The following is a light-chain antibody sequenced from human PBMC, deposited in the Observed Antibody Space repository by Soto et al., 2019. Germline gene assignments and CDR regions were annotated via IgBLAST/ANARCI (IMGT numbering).Light chain of an antibody. CDR2: GVS. J-gene: IGKJ1*01. CDR3: QQRSNWPA. V-gene: IGKV3D-20*02. CDR1: ESVSDSQ. Sequence: EIVLAQSPATLSLSPGERATLSCRTSESVSDSQLAWYQQRPGQAPRLLIYGVSSRAAGIADRFSGSGSGTDFTLTISSLEPEDFAVYYCQQRSNWPAFGQGTKVDI.